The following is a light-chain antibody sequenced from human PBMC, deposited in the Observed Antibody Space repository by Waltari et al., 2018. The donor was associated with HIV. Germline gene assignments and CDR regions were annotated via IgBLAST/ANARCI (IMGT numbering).Light chain of an antibody. CDR3: AAWDDRLSGRL. J-gene: IGLJ2*01. Sequence: QSVLAQPRSVSGTPGQRVNISCSGSSSNVRNNYVYWYQQVPGVAPNLLIYRNNQRPAGVPDRFSGSKSGTSASLAISGLRTEDEAEYYCAAWDDRLSGRLFGGGTKVTVL. V-gene: IGLV1-47*01. CDR2: RNN. CDR1: SSNVRNNY.